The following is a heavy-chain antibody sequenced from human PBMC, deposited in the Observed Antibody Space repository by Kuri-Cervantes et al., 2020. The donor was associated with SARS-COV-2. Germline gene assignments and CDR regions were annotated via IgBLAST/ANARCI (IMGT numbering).Heavy chain of an antibody. CDR3: ARGTFPAAGTNNWFDP. V-gene: IGHV4-38-2*01. Sequence: GSLRLSCAVSGYSISSGYYWGWIRQPPGKGLEWIGSIYHSGSTYYNPSLKSRVTISVDTSKNQFSLKLSSVTAADTAVYYCARGTFPAAGTNNWFDPWGQGTLVTVSS. D-gene: IGHD6-13*01. J-gene: IGHJ5*02. CDR2: IYHSGST. CDR1: GYSISSGYY.